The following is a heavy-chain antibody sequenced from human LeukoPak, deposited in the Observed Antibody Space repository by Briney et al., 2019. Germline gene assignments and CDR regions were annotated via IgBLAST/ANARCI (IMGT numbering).Heavy chain of an antibody. CDR1: GFIFSNYA. CDR2: ISYDGSVK. V-gene: IGHV3-30*19. J-gene: IGHJ4*02. Sequence: PGGSLRLSCAASGFIFSNYAMQWVRQAPGKGLEWVAVISYDGSVKYYADSVEGRFTISRDNSKNTLYLQLNSLRADDTAVYYCALDLVGNLDYWGQGTLVTVSS. CDR3: ALDLVGNLDY. D-gene: IGHD1-14*01.